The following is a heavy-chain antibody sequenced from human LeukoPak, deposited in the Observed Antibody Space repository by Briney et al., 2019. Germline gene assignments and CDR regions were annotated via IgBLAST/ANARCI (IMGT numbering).Heavy chain of an antibody. D-gene: IGHD2-15*01. Sequence: PGGSLRLSCAASGFTFANYAMSWVRQAPGKGLEWVASIKQDGSEKYYVDSVKGRFTISRDNAKNSLYLQMNSLRAEDTAVYYCARLGYCSGGSCYNFVVGYWGQGTLVTVSS. V-gene: IGHV3-7*01. CDR2: IKQDGSEK. J-gene: IGHJ4*02. CDR1: GFTFANYA. CDR3: ARLGYCSGGSCYNFVVGY.